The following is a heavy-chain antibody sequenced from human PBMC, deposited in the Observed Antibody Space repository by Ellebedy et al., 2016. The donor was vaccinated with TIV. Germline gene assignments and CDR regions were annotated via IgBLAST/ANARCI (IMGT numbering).Heavy chain of an antibody. V-gene: IGHV4-61*01. J-gene: IGHJ5*02. CDR3: AREGHSSSWFIGSSLRQGWFDP. CDR2: IYYSGST. Sequence: SETLSLTXTVSGGSVSSGSYYWSCIRQPPGKGLEWIGYIYYSGSTNYNPSLKSRVTISVDTSKNQFSLKLSSVTAADTAVYYCAREGHSSSWFIGSSLRQGWFDPWGQGTLVTVSS. D-gene: IGHD6-13*01. CDR1: GGSVSSGSYY.